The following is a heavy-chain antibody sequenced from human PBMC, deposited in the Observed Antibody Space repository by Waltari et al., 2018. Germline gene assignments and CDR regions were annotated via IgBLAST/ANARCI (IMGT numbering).Heavy chain of an antibody. CDR3: ARFSHKDY. V-gene: IGHV3-53*01. CDR2: IYSGGNA. J-gene: IGHJ4*02. CDR1: GGSFSGYY. Sequence: VQLQQWGAGLLKPSETLSLTCAVYGGSFSGYYWSWIRQPPGKGLEWVSVIYSGGNAYYADSVKGRFTISRDNSKNTVYLQMNSLRAEDTALYYCARFSHKDYWGQGILVTVSS.